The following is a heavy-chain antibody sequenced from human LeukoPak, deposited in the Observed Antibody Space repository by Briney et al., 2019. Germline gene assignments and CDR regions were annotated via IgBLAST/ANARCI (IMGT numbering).Heavy chain of an antibody. J-gene: IGHJ3*02. CDR2: TRNKANSYTT. V-gene: IGHV3-72*01. D-gene: IGHD2-2*01. CDR1: GFTFSDHY. CDR3: ARLSRCSSTTCRNAFDI. Sequence: GGSLRLSCAASGFTFSDHYMDWVRQAPGKGRVWVGRTRNKANSYTTEYAASVKGRFTISRDDSKNTLYLQMNSLKAEDTAVYYCARLSRCSSTTCRNAFDIWGQGTMVTVSS.